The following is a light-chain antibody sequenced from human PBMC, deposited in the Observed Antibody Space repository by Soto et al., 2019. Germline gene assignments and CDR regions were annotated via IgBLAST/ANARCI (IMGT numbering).Light chain of an antibody. CDR3: QQFKSYPLT. Sequence: IQLTQSPSSLSTSVRDRVTISCRASQGISSYLAWYQQTPGKAPKLLIYAASTLQSGVPSRFSGSGSGTDFTLTISSLQPEDFATYYCQQFKSYPLTCGGGTKVDIK. J-gene: IGKJ4*01. V-gene: IGKV1-9*01. CDR2: AAS. CDR1: QGISSY.